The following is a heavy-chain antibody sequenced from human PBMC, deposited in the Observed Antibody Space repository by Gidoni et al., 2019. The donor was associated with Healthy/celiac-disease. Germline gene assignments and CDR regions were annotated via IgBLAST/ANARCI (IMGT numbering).Heavy chain of an antibody. D-gene: IGHD2-2*01. CDR1: GYTFTSYY. J-gene: IGHJ5*02. CDR3: ARGHSYCSSTSCYWGNWFDP. V-gene: IGHV1-46*03. Sequence: QVQLVQSGAEVKKPGASVTVSCKASGYTFTSYYMHWVRQAPGQGLEWMGIINPSGGSTSYAQKFQGRVTMTRDTSTSTVYMELSSLRSEDTAVYYCARGHSYCSSTSCYWGNWFDPWGQGTLVTVSS. CDR2: INPSGGST.